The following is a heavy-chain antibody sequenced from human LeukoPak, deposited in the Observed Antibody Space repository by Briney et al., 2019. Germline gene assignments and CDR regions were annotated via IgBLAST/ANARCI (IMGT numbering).Heavy chain of an antibody. CDR3: ARFITIFGVALDY. Sequence: ASVKVSCKASGYTFTSYDINWVRQATGQGLEWMGWMNPNSGNTGYAQKLQGRVTMTTDTSTSTAYMELRSLRSDDTAVYYCARFITIFGVALDYWGQGTLVTVSS. J-gene: IGHJ4*02. D-gene: IGHD3-3*01. V-gene: IGHV1-8*01. CDR1: GYTFTSYD. CDR2: MNPNSGNT.